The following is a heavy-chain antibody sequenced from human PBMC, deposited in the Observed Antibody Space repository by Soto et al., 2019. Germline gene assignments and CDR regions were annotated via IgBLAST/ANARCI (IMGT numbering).Heavy chain of an antibody. CDR3: ARHSGGTYYPCDS. Sequence: LSLTCTFSGGSISSSIYYWGWIRQPPGKGLEWIGSIYYSGSTYYNPSLKSRVTISVDTSKNQFSLKLSSVTAADTAVYYCARHSGGTYYPCDSWGQGTLVTVSS. CDR1: GGSISSSIYY. D-gene: IGHD1-26*01. CDR2: IYYSGST. J-gene: IGHJ4*02. V-gene: IGHV4-39*01.